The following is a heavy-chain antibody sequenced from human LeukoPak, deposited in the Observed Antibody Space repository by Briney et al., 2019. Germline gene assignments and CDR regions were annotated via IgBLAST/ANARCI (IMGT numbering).Heavy chain of an antibody. J-gene: IGHJ4*02. V-gene: IGHV5-51*01. CDR3: ARRRAYGSYYFDY. D-gene: IGHD3-10*01. Sequence: GESLKIYCKGSGYSFTSYWIGWVRKMPGKGLEWMGIIYPGDSDTRYSPSFQVQVTISADKSISTAYLQWSSLKASDTAMYYCARRRAYGSYYFDYWGQGTLVTVSS. CDR2: IYPGDSDT. CDR1: GYSFTSYW.